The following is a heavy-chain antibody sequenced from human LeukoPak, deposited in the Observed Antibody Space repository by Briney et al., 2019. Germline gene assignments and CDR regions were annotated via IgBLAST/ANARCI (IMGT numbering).Heavy chain of an antibody. V-gene: IGHV3-9*01. CDR3: AKGPGLTAFFDF. CDR2: ITWNSDTV. D-gene: IGHD2-21*02. Sequence: PGRSLRLSCGASGFTFDDHAMHWVRQAPGKGLEWVSGITWNSDTVAYADSVKGRFTIARDNARNSLYLQMNSLRPGDTALYYCAKGPGLTAFFDFWGQGTLVTVSS. CDR1: GFTFDDHA. J-gene: IGHJ4*02.